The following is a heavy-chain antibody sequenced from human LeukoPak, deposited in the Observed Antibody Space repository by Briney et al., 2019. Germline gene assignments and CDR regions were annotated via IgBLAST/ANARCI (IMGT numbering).Heavy chain of an antibody. CDR3: ARDPQRDSFDI. D-gene: IGHD1-1*01. Sequence: GGSLRLSCAASGFTFSNYWMHWVRQAPGKGLVWVSRINTDGSSTSYVDSVKGRFTISRDNAKNTLYLQMNSLRAEDTAVYFCARDPQRDSFDIWGQGTMVTVSS. CDR1: GFTFSNYW. CDR2: INTDGSST. V-gene: IGHV3-74*01. J-gene: IGHJ3*02.